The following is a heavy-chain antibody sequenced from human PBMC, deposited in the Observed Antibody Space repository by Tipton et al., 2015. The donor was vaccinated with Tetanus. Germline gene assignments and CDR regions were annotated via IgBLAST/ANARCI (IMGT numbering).Heavy chain of an antibody. D-gene: IGHD5-18*01. J-gene: IGHJ2*01. CDR3: ARGGSYSYCPRGFDL. CDR1: GGSFSAYY. Sequence: TLSLTCAVYGGSFSAYYWSWIRQSPGKGLEWIGEINHSGSTTYSPSFKSRVTISVDTPKNQFSLKLTSLTVADTAVYYCARGGSYSYCPRGFDLWGRGTLVTVSS. V-gene: IGHV4-34*01. CDR2: INHSGST.